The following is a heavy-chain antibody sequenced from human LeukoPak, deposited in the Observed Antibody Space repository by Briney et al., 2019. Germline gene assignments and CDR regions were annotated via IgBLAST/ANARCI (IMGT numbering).Heavy chain of an antibody. Sequence: ASVKVSCKASGYLFTSYDINWVRQATGQGLEWTGWMNPYSGTTGYAQKFQGRVTMTRNTSITTAYMELSSLRSEDTAVYYCARGLSPYYYYYYMDVWGKGTTVTVSS. CDR1: GYLFTSYD. V-gene: IGHV1-8*02. CDR3: ARGLSPYYYYYYMDV. CDR2: MNPYSGTT. D-gene: IGHD5/OR15-5a*01. J-gene: IGHJ6*03.